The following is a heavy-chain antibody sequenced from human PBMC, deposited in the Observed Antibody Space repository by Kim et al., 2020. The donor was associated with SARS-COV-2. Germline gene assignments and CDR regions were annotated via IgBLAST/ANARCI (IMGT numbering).Heavy chain of an antibody. CDR2: IYYSGST. J-gene: IGHJ2*01. CDR1: GGFVSTSGYF. Sequence: SETLSLTCSVSGGFVSTSGYFWAWIRQPPGRGLEWIGMIYYSGSTFYSPSLKGRVTISVDLSWNHFSLTLRSAXAADMGVYYCARLAKSAERYFDLWGRGTLVTVXS. V-gene: IGHV4-39*02. CDR3: ARLAKSAERYFDL.